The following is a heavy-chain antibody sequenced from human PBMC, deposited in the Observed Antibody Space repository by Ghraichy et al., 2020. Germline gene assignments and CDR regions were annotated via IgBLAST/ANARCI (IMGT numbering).Heavy chain of an antibody. Sequence: GGSLRLSCVGSGFTLSSYSMNWVRQSLEKGLEWVSYITSSGRTISYADSVKGRFTISRDNAQNALYLQMKSLRDDDTGVYYCARASRVVRFYYYDGMDVWGQGTTVTV. CDR3: ARASRVVRFYYYDGMDV. V-gene: IGHV3-48*02. J-gene: IGHJ6*02. CDR2: ITSSGRTI. D-gene: IGHD2-21*01. CDR1: GFTLSSYS.